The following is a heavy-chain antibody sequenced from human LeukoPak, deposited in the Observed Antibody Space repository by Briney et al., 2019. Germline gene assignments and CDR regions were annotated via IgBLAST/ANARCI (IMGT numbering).Heavy chain of an antibody. CDR1: SGSISSSNW. J-gene: IGHJ5*02. D-gene: IGHD6-13*01. CDR3: ARAYSSSWYHNWFDP. Sequence: KASETLSLTCAVSSGSISSSNWWSWVRQPPGKGLEWIGEIYHSETTYYNPSLKSRVTISVDTSKNQFSLRLSSVTAADTALYYCARAYSSSWYHNWFDPWGQGTLVTVSS. V-gene: IGHV4-4*02. CDR2: IYHSETT.